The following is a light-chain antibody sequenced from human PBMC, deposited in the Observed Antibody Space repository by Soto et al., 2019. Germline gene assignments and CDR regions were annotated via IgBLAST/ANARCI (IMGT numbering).Light chain of an antibody. J-gene: IGLJ3*02. CDR2: EAS. CDR3: SSYAGSNDLV. CDR1: STDFVSYNR. V-gene: IGLV2-18*02. Sequence: QSALTQPPSVSGSPGQSVTISCTGTSTDFVSYNRVSWYQQPPGTAPKLIIYEASNRPSGVPDRFSGSKSGNTASLTISGLQAADEADYYCSSYAGSNDLVFGGGTKVTVL.